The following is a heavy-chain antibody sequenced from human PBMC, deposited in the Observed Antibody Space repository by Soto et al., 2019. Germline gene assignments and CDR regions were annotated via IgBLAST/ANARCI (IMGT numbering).Heavy chain of an antibody. J-gene: IGHJ6*02. D-gene: IGHD5-12*01. V-gene: IGHV1-69*12. CDR3: ASIRDGYNLYYYYGMDG. CDR1: GGTFNSYA. CDR2: IIPIFGTA. Sequence: QVQLVQSGAEVKKPGSSVKVSCKASGGTFNSYAINWVRQAPGQGLEWMGGIIPIFGTANYAQKFQGRVTITADESTNTAYMELSSLRSEDTAVYYCASIRDGYNLYYYYGMDGWGQGTTVIVSS.